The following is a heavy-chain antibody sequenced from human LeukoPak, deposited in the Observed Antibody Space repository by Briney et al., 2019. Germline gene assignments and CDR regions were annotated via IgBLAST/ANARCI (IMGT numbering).Heavy chain of an antibody. Sequence: ASVKVSCKASGYTFSAYDINWVRQATGQGLEWMGWMNPNSGNTGFAQKFQGRVTMTRDTSINTAYMELSNLRSEDTAVYYCARVSQTPAYYYTSGYYYHGYWGQGTRVTVSS. D-gene: IGHD3-22*01. CDR1: GYTFSAYD. J-gene: IGHJ4*02. V-gene: IGHV1-8*01. CDR2: MNPNSGNT. CDR3: ARVSQTPAYYYTSGYYYHGY.